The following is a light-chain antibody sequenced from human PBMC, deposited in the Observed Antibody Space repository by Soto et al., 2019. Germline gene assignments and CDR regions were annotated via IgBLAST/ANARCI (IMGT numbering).Light chain of an antibody. CDR3: QQSYSTPPT. Sequence: DIQLTQSPSSLSAAVGDRVTITCRARQSISSYLNWYQQKPGKAPKLLTYAASSLQSVVPSRFSGSGSGTDFTLTISRRQPEDFATYYCQQSYSTPPTLGQGTKLEIK. CDR2: AAS. J-gene: IGKJ2*01. CDR1: QSISSY. V-gene: IGKV1-39*01.